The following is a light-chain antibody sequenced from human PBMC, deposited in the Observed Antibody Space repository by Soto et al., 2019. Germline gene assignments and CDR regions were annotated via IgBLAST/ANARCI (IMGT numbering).Light chain of an antibody. CDR3: AAWDDRLNAVV. J-gene: IGLJ2*01. V-gene: IGLV1-44*01. CDR2: SNN. CDR1: SSNIGSNT. Sequence: QSVLTQPPSASGTPGQRVTISCSGSSSNIGSNTVNWYQQLPGTAPKLLIYSNNQRPSGVPDRFSGSKSGTSASLAISGLQSEYEADYYCAAWDDRLNAVVFGGGTTLNVL.